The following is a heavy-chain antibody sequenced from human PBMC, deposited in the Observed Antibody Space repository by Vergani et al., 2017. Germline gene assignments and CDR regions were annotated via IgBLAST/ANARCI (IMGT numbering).Heavy chain of an antibody. CDR2: IRYDGSNP. Sequence: QEQLLQSGGGVVQPGGSLRLSCIGSGYTFGHFDMHWVRQAPGKGLAWGAFIRYDGSNPQYIDSVKGRFPISRDNSKDTLFLQMNGLRPEDTGTYFCAKKGGSLYYYGVDVWGQGTTITVSS. V-gene: IGHV3-30*02. CDR1: GYTFGHFD. J-gene: IGHJ6*02. CDR3: AKKGGSLYYYGVDV. D-gene: IGHD1-26*01.